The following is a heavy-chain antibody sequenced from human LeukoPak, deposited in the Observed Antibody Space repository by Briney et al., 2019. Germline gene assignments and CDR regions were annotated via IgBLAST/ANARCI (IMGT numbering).Heavy chain of an antibody. J-gene: IGHJ5*02. CDR2: ISSSSSYI. V-gene: IGHV3-21*01. Sequence: GGSLRLSCAASGFTFSSYSMNWVRQAPGKGLEWVSSISSSSSYIYYADSVKGRFTISRDNAKNSLYLQMNSLRAEDTAVYYCVTFGEVTGNWFDPWGQGTLVTVSS. CDR1: GFTFSSYS. D-gene: IGHD3-10*01. CDR3: VTFGEVTGNWFDP.